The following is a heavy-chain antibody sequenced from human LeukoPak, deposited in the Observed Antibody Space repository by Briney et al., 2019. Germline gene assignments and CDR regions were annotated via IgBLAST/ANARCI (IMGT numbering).Heavy chain of an antibody. CDR3: PSALHCSSPTCPLAQQLEGAYYFDY. Sequence: PSETLSLTCTVSGGSISSSSYYWGWIRQPPGKGLEWIGSIYYSGSTYYNPSLKSRVTISVDTSKNQFSLKLSSVTAADTAVYSCPSALHCSSPTCPLAQQLEGAYYFDYWAREPWSPSPQ. CDR2: IYYSGST. D-gene: IGHD2-2*01. J-gene: IGHJ4*02. CDR1: GGSISSSSYY. V-gene: IGHV4-39*01.